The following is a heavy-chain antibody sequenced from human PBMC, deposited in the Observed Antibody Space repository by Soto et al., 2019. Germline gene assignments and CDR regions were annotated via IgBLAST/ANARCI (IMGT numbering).Heavy chain of an antibody. CDR3: ARSQGGSSSLDIYYYYYYGMDV. CDR2: IIPIFGTA. D-gene: IGHD2-15*01. CDR1: GGTFSSYA. V-gene: IGHV1-69*01. J-gene: IGHJ6*02. Sequence: QLQLVQSGAEVMKPGSSVKVSCKAPGGTFSSYAISWVRQAPGQGLAWMGGIIPIFGTANYAQKFQGRVTLTADESTSTGYMELSSLRSEDTAVYYCARSQGGSSSLDIYYYYYYGMDVWGQGTTVTVYS.